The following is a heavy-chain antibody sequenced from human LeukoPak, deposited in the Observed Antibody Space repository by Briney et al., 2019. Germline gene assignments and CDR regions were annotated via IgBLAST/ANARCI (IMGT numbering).Heavy chain of an antibody. D-gene: IGHD4-23*01. Sequence: SETLSLTCTVSGGSISSSNYYWGWIRQPPGKGLEWIGSIYYSGSTYYNPSLKSRVIISVDTSQNQFSLKLTSLTAADTAVYYCARDKSGGDSGGNSYWGQGALVTVSS. CDR2: IYYSGST. CDR3: ARDKSGGDSGGNSY. J-gene: IGHJ4*02. V-gene: IGHV4-39*07. CDR1: GGSISSSNYY.